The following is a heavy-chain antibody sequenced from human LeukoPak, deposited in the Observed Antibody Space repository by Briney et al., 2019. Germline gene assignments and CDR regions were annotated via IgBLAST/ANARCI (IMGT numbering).Heavy chain of an antibody. Sequence: GGSLRLSRVASGFTFSTYSMNWVRQAPGKGLEWISYISSGSGTIHYADSVKGRFTISRDNDKNSLYLQMNSLRAEDTAVYYCARDPAGAGIYYDYWGQGTLVTVSP. CDR3: ARDPAGAGIYYDY. V-gene: IGHV3-48*01. CDR1: GFTFSTYS. D-gene: IGHD6-19*01. J-gene: IGHJ4*02. CDR2: ISSGSGTI.